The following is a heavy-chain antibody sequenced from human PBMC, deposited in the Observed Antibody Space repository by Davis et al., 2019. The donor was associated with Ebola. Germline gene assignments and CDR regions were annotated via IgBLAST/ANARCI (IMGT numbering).Heavy chain of an antibody. CDR2: THPEGFTI. J-gene: IGHJ6*02. CDR3: ARSHYYNGQDL. D-gene: IGHD3-10*01. CDR1: GFAFRDYW. Sequence: GESLKISCAASGFAFRDYWMHWIRETPEALLWVADTHPEGFTIRYADSVRGRVTIPRDNVNSILYLQMNSLRPEDSAIYYCARSHYYNGQDLWGQGTRVTVSS. V-gene: IGHV3-74*01.